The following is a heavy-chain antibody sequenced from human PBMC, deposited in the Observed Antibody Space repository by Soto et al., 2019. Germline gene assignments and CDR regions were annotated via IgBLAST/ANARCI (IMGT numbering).Heavy chain of an antibody. CDR3: ARGDSSGYYLSSFDY. CDR1: GGTFSSYT. J-gene: IGHJ4*02. CDR2: IIPILGIA. Sequence: QVQLVQSGAEVKKPGSSVKVSCKASGGTFSSYTISWVRQAPGQGLEWMGRIIPILGIANYAQKFQGRVTITADKSTSTAYMELSSLRSEDTAVYYCARGDSSGYYLSSFDYWGQGPLVTVSS. D-gene: IGHD3-22*01. V-gene: IGHV1-69*02.